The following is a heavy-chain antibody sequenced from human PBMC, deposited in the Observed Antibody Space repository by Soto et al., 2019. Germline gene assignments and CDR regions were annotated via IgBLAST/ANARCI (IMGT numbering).Heavy chain of an antibody. Sequence: SETLSLTCTVSGGSIRSSSYYWAWVRQPPGKGLEWIGSVYYSGTTYYNPSLKSRVTISEDTSKNQFSLRLSSVTAADTAVFYCARLIHCKTTSCYFDYWGPGTLVTVS. CDR1: GGSIRSSSYY. CDR2: VYYSGTT. J-gene: IGHJ4*02. V-gene: IGHV4-39*01. D-gene: IGHD2-2*01. CDR3: ARLIHCKTTSCYFDY.